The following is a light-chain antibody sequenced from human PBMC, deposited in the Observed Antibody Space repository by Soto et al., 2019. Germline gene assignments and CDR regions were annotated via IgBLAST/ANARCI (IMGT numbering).Light chain of an antibody. J-gene: IGLJ2*01. CDR3: VLYMGSGNYVV. CDR2: STN. CDR1: SGSVSTSYY. Sequence: QAVVTQEPSFSVSPGGTVTLTCGLSSGSVSTSYYPSWYQQTTGQAPRTLIYSTNTRSSGVPDRFSGSIIGNKAALTITGAQADDEADYYCVLYMGSGNYVVFGGGTKVTVL. V-gene: IGLV8-61*01.